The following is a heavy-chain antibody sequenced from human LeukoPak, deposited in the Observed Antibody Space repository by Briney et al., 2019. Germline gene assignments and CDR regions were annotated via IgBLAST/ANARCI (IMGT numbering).Heavy chain of an antibody. J-gene: IGHJ4*02. Sequence: SETLPLTCTVSGGSIGSGGYYWSWIRQHPGKGLEWIGYIYYSGSTSYNPSLKSRVTVSVDTSKNQFSLKLSSVTAADTAVYYCAGASSGYVDSWGKGPLFTVSS. CDR2: IYYSGST. CDR1: GGSIGSGGYY. CDR3: AGASSGYVDS. V-gene: IGHV4-31*03. D-gene: IGHD3-22*01.